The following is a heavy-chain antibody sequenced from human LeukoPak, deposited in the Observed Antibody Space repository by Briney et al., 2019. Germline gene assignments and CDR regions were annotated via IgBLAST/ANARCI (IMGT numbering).Heavy chain of an antibody. J-gene: IGHJ3*02. Sequence: GGSLRLSCAASGFTFDDYAMHWVRQAPGKGLEWVSGITWNGATIDYADSVKGRFTISRDNAENSLYLQMNSLRPEDTAVYFCAKDMSSGTTHYNRVLGAFDMWGQGTMVTVSS. CDR2: ITWNGATI. D-gene: IGHD1-1*01. CDR1: GFTFDDYA. V-gene: IGHV3-9*01. CDR3: AKDMSSGTTHYNRVLGAFDM.